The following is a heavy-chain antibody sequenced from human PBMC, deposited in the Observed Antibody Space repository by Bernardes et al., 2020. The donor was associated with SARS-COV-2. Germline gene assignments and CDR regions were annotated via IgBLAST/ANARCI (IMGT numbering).Heavy chain of an antibody. CDR3: AGSSCGADCYIGGLRSWDYGMDV. J-gene: IGHJ6*02. D-gene: IGHD2-21*02. CDR2: FYSSGNT. V-gene: IGHV4-39*01. Sequence: ETLSLTCTVSGGSISNSGYYWGWLRQPPGKGLEWIGSFYSSGNTYYNPSLQSRLSKSIDTSRNQFSLRLSSVTAADTAVYYCAGSSCGADCYIGGLRSWDYGMDVWGQGTTVTVSS. CDR1: GGSISNSGYY.